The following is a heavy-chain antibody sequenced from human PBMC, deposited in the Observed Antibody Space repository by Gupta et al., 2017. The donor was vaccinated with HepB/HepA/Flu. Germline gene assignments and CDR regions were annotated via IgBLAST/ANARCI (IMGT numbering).Heavy chain of an antibody. CDR2: IYYSGST. Sequence: QVQLQESGPGLVKPSETLSLTCTVSGGSMSPYYWSWIRQPPGKGLEWIAYIYYSGSTNYNPSLKSRVSISVDTSKNQFSLQLSSVTASDTAVYYCAGGPDYYMDVWGKGATVTVSS. CDR3: AGGPDYYMDV. V-gene: IGHV4-59*01. CDR1: GGSMSPYY. J-gene: IGHJ6*03.